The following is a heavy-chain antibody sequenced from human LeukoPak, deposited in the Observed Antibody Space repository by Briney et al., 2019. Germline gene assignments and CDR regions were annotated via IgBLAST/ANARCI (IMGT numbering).Heavy chain of an antibody. CDR1: GGSISSYY. CDR3: ARGFDDFWSGYYPYYFDY. CDR2: IYTSGST. Sequence: SETLSLTCTVSGGSISSYYWSWIRQPAGKGLEWIGRIYTSGSTNYNPSLMSRVTMSVDTSKNQFSLKLSSVTAADTAVYYCARGFDDFWSGYYPYYFDYWGQGTLVTVSS. V-gene: IGHV4-4*07. J-gene: IGHJ4*02. D-gene: IGHD3-3*01.